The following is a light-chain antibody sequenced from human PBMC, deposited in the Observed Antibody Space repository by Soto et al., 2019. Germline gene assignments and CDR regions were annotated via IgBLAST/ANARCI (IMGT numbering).Light chain of an antibody. J-gene: IGKJ2*01. CDR1: QSVSSSY. CDR3: QQYGSSPNT. Sequence: EIVLTQSPGTLSLSPGKRATLSCRASQSVSSSYLAWYQQKPGQAPRLLIYVASSRATGIPDRFSGSGSGTDFSLTISRLEPEDFAVYYCQQYGSSPNTFGQGTKLEIK. V-gene: IGKV3-20*01. CDR2: VAS.